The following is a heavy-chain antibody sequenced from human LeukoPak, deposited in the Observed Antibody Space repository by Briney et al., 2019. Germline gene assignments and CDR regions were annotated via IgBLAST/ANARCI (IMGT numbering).Heavy chain of an antibody. J-gene: IGHJ4*02. CDR2: ISGTGGRT. CDR1: GFTFSTYA. D-gene: IGHD2-21*01. CDR3: AKDPNRYCGGDCYSDY. Sequence: GGSLRLSCAASGFTFSTYAMSWVRQAPGKGLEWVSAISGTGGRTYYADYVKGRFTISRDNSKNTLYLQMNSPRAEDTAIFYCAKDPNRYCGGDCYSDYWGQGTLVTVSS. V-gene: IGHV3-23*01.